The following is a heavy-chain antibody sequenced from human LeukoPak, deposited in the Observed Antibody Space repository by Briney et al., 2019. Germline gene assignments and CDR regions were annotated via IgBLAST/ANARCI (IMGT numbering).Heavy chain of an antibody. D-gene: IGHD5-12*01. Sequence: GGSLRLSCAASGITFSTFAMTWVRQAPGRGLECVSVISGGGDRTYYAESVKGRFTISRDNSKNTLYLQMNSLRAEDTAVYYCAKGHSGYGTGFDLWGQGTLVTVSS. J-gene: IGHJ4*02. V-gene: IGHV3-23*01. CDR2: ISGGGDRT. CDR1: GITFSTFA. CDR3: AKGHSGYGTGFDL.